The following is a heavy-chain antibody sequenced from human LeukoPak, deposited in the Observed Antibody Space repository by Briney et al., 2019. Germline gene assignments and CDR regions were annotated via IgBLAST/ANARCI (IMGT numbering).Heavy chain of an antibody. CDR3: ARTTEGGYTYDYFYYYYMDV. J-gene: IGHJ6*03. D-gene: IGHD5-18*01. V-gene: IGHV4-59*01. Sequence: TTSETLSLTCTISGGSISSYYWSWIRQPPGKGLEWIGYIYYTGSTNHNPSLKSRVTKSVDTSKNQFSLKLSSVTAADTAVYYCARTTEGGYTYDYFYYYYMDVWGKGTTVTISS. CDR2: IYYTGST. CDR1: GGSISSYY.